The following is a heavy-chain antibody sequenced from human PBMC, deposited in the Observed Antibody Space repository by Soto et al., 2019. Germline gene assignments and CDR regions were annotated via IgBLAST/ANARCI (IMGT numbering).Heavy chain of an antibody. D-gene: IGHD2-2*01. CDR2: IKADGSEE. Sequence: EVQLVQSGGDLVQPGGSLRLSCVASGFTFSTYWMTWVRQAPGMGLEWVAGIKADGSEEVYVYTVKGRFSFSRDNAKTSLYLQLNSLRAEETDVYYGATAISSPFSNFDYSGHGSLVTVAS. J-gene: IGHJ4*01. CDR3: ATAISSPFSNFDY. V-gene: IGHV3-7*01. CDR1: GFTFSTYW.